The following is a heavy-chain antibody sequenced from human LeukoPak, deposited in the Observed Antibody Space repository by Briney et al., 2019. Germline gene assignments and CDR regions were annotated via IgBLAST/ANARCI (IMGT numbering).Heavy chain of an antibody. CDR2: ISYDGSNK. D-gene: IGHD5-18*01. V-gene: IGHV3-30*18. J-gene: IGHJ6*02. CDR3: AKRYSYGPLYYYGMDV. CDR1: GFTFSSYG. Sequence: PGGSLRLSCAASGFTFSSYGMHWVRQAPGKGLEWVAVISYDGSNKYYADSVKGRFTISRDNSENTLYLQMNSLRAEDTAVYYCAKRYSYGPLYYYGMDVWGQGTTVTVSS.